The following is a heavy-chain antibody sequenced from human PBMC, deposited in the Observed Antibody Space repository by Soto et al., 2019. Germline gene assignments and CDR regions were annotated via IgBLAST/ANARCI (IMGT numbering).Heavy chain of an antibody. J-gene: IGHJ6*02. V-gene: IGHV4-4*02. D-gene: IGHD6-13*01. CDR1: GDSIISINW. CDR2: IHHDGPT. CDR3: ARKNSSSWYMVYYYGMDV. Sequence: SETLSLTCAISGDSIISINWWTWVRQLPGQGLEWIGEIHHDGPTYYNPSLKSRVTISVDTSKNQFSLKLSSVTAADTAVYYCARKNSSSWYMVYYYGMDVWGQGTTVTVSS.